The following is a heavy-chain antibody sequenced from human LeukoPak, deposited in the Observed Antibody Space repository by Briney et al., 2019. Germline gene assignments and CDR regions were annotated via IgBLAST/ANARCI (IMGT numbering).Heavy chain of an antibody. J-gene: IGHJ4*02. CDR3: ARSSTAMVTFDY. Sequence: SQTLSLTCAISGDSVSGGSAGWNWIRQSPSRGLEWLGRTYYRSKWYNDYAVSVRSRITINPDTSKNQFSLQLNSVTPEDTAVYYCARSSTAMVTFDYWGQGTLVTVSS. D-gene: IGHD5-18*01. V-gene: IGHV6-1*01. CDR2: TYYRSKWYN. CDR1: GDSVSGGSAG.